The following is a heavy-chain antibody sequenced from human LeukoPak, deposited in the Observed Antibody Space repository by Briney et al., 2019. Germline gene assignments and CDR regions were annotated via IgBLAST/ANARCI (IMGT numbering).Heavy chain of an antibody. Sequence: SGGSLRLSCAASGFTFSNYGMNWVRQAPGKGLEWISYISSSSSLIYYADSVKGRFTISRDNAKNSLYLQMNSLKTEDTAIYYCAAGYCSGGSCYYNDYWGQGTLVIVSS. CDR2: ISSSSSLI. J-gene: IGHJ4*02. CDR3: AAGYCSGGSCYYNDY. V-gene: IGHV3-48*01. D-gene: IGHD2-15*01. CDR1: GFTFSNYG.